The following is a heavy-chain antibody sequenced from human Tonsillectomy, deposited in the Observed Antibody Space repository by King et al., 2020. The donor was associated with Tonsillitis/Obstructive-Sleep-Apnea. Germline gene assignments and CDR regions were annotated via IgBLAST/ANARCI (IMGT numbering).Heavy chain of an antibody. J-gene: IGHJ4*02. CDR3: ARDKGSSWVTATYYFDY. D-gene: IGHD2-21*02. CDR1: GFTFSSYA. Sequence: VQLVESGGGVVQPGRSLRLSCAASGFTFSSYAMHWVRQAPGKGLEWVAVISYDGSNKYYADSVKGRFTISRDNSKNTLYLQMNSLRAEDTAVYYCARDKGSSWVTATYYFDYWGQGTLVTVSS. CDR2: ISYDGSNK. V-gene: IGHV3-30*04.